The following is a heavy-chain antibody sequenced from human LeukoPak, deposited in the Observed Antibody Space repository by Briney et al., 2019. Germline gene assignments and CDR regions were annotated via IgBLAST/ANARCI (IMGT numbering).Heavy chain of an antibody. J-gene: IGHJ4*02. V-gene: IGHV1-2*02. D-gene: IGHD1-1*01. Sequence: GASVKVSCTASGYTFTDYYMHWVRQAPGQGLEWMGWINPNSGGTNYAQKFQGRVTMTRDTSISTAYMELSRLRSDDTAVYYCASLDKGNDVVFDYWGQGTLVTVSS. CDR1: GYTFTDYY. CDR3: ASLDKGNDVVFDY. CDR2: INPNSGGT.